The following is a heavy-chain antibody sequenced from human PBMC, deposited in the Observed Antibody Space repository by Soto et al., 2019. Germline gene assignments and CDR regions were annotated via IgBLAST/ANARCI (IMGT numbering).Heavy chain of an antibody. CDR1: GGTFSSYA. J-gene: IGHJ6*02. CDR3: ARRSAYYDFWSGYYDNYYYYGMDV. CDR2: IIPIFGTA. Sequence: SVKVSCKASGGTFSSYAISWVRQAPGQGLEWMGGIIPIFGTANYAQKFQGRVTITADESTSTAYMELSSLRSEDTAVYYCARRSAYYDFWSGYYDNYYYYGMDVWGQGTTVTVSS. V-gene: IGHV1-69*13. D-gene: IGHD3-3*01.